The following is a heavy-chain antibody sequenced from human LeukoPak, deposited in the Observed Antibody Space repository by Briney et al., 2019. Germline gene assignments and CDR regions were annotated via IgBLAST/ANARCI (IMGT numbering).Heavy chain of an antibody. J-gene: IGHJ4*02. Sequence: SETLSLTCAVSGGSVTSINWWTWVRQPPGKGLEWIGEVHLDGRTNYNPSLTGRLTLSVDLYENHISLKLTSVTAADTAVYYCAREGGFYRPLDYLGQGTLVTVSS. CDR1: GGSVTSINW. CDR2: VHLDGRT. CDR3: AREGGFYRPLDY. D-gene: IGHD3-3*01. V-gene: IGHV4-4*02.